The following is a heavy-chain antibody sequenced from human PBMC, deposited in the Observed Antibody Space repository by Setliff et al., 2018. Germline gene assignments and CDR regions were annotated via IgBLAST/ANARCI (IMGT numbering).Heavy chain of an antibody. CDR3: ARVSGFSYMDV. V-gene: IGHV4-61*09. J-gene: IGHJ6*03. CDR2: VYVGGNT. D-gene: IGHD3-3*01. Sequence: PSETLSLTCNVSGVSIANTASYWSWIRQPAGKTLEWIGQVYVGGNTYYNPSLKSRVIISVDTSKNQFSLQLTSVAAADTAVYYCARVSGFSYMDVWGKGTKVTVSS. CDR1: GVSIANTASY.